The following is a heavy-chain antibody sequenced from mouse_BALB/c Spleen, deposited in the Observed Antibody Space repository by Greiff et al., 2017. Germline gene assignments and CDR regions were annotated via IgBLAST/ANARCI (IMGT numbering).Heavy chain of an antibody. CDR1: GFSLTSYG. Sequence: VQLQQSGPGLVAPSQSLSITCTVSGFSLTSYGVHWVRQPPGKGLEWLGVIWAGGSTNYNSALMSRLSISKDNSKSQVFLKMNSLQTDDTAMYYCARDFRYGNYRDAMDYWGQGTSVTVSS. J-gene: IGHJ4*01. V-gene: IGHV2-9*02. CDR3: ARDFRYGNYRDAMDY. CDR2: IWAGGST. D-gene: IGHD2-10*02.